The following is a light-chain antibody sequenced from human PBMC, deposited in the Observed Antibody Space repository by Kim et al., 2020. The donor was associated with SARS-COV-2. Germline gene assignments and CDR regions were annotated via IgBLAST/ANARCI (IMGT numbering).Light chain of an antibody. CDR2: SKN. CDR3: NSRDSSGNHHYV. Sequence: LRKTVRITCQGDSLRSYYASWYQQKPGQAPVLVIYSKNNRPSGISDRFSGSSSGNTASLTITGAQAEDEADYYCNSRDSSGNHHYVFGTGTQLTVL. J-gene: IGLJ1*01. CDR1: SLRSYY. V-gene: IGLV3-19*01.